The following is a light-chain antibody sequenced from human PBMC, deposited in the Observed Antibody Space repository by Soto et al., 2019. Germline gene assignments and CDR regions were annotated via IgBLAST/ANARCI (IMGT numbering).Light chain of an antibody. CDR3: CSYAGSYTHV. J-gene: IGLJ1*01. V-gene: IGLV2-11*01. Sequence: QSVLTQPRSVSGSPGQSVTISCTGTSSDIGAYNFVSWYQQHPDKAPKLMIYDVIKRPSGVPDRFSGSKSGNTASLTIYGLQAEDGADYYCCSYAGSYTHVFGTGTKVTVL. CDR1: SSDIGAYNF. CDR2: DVI.